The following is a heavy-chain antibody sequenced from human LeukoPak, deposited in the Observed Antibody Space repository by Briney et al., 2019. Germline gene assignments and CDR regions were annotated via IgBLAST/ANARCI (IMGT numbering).Heavy chain of an antibody. V-gene: IGHV3-53*01. J-gene: IGHJ4*02. CDR1: GFTVSSNY. CDR2: TYSGGST. CDR3: ARCYDSSALMLTY. Sequence: GGSLRLSCAASGFTVSSNYMSWVRQAPGKGLEWVSVTYSGGSTYYADSVKGRFTISRDNSKNTLYPQMNSLRAEDTAVYYCARCYDSSALMLTYWGQGTLVTVSS. D-gene: IGHD3-22*01.